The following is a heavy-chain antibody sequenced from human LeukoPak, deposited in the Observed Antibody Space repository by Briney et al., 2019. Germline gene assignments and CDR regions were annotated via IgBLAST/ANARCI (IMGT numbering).Heavy chain of an antibody. D-gene: IGHD5-24*01. CDR1: GFTFSYHW. CDR2: IDGGGSST. Sequence: PGGSLRLSCGASGFTFSYHWMHWVRQVPGKGLVWVSRIDGGGSSTSYADSVKGRFTISRDNSKNTLYLQTNSLRAEDTAVYYCAKVFRDGYNYPFDYWGQGTLVTVSS. V-gene: IGHV3-74*01. CDR3: AKVFRDGYNYPFDY. J-gene: IGHJ4*02.